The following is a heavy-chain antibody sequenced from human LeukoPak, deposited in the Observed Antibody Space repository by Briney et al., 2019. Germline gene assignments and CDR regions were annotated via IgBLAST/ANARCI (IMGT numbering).Heavy chain of an antibody. V-gene: IGHV4-4*07. D-gene: IGHD5-18*01. CDR1: GGSISSHY. J-gene: IGHJ4*02. CDR2: VYTRVNT. CDR3: AGQDTATYTFDY. Sequence: SETLSLTCSVPGGSISSHYWSWSRHPAGRGLEWIGRVYTRVNTDYNPSLKSRLMMSVDMSKNKFSLSLSSVTAAATAVYYCAGQDTATYTFDYWGQGTLVTVSS.